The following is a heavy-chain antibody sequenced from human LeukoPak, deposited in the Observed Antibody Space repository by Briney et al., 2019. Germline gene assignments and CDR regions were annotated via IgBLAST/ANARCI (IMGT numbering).Heavy chain of an antibody. V-gene: IGHV4-4*07. D-gene: IGHD3-22*01. CDR1: GDFISIYY. CDR2: IYTSGNT. Sequence: SETLSLTCTVSGDFISIYYWSWIRQPAGKGLEWIGRIYTSGNTNYNPSLKSRVTMSVDTSKTQFSLKLSSVTAADTAVYYYARAKDRSGYQHKGFDYWGQGTLVTVSS. CDR3: ARAKDRSGYQHKGFDY. J-gene: IGHJ4*02.